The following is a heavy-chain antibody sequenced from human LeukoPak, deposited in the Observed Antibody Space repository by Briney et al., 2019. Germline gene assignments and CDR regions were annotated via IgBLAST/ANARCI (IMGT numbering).Heavy chain of an antibody. CDR2: VHLSGAT. CDR1: GGSITTTNW. CDR3: TRESGAFSPFGF. Sequence: SGTVSLICAVSGGSITTTNWWSWVRQPPGKGLERIGEVHLSGATNYNPSLESRVSMSIDKSKNHLSLEVTSVTAPDTAIYYCTRESGAFSPFGFWGQGTLLTVSS. J-gene: IGHJ4*02. V-gene: IGHV4-4*02. D-gene: IGHD1-26*01.